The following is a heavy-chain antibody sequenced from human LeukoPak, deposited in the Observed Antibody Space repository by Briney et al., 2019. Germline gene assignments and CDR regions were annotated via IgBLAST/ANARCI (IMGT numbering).Heavy chain of an antibody. CDR3: ARQTLNPGSTPAFDI. J-gene: IGHJ3*02. CDR1: GGSSSGYY. CDR2: INHSGST. D-gene: IGHD1-26*01. Sequence: KSSETLSPTCAVYGGSSSGYYWSWIRQPPGKGLEWIGEINHSGSTNYNPSLKSRVTISVDTSKNQFSLKLSSVTAADTAVYYCARQTLNPGSTPAFDIWGQGTMVTVSS. V-gene: IGHV4-34*01.